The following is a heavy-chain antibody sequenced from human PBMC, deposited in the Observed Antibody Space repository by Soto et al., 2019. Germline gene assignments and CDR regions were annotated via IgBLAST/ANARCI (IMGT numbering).Heavy chain of an antibody. CDR2: ISYGGSNK. CDR3: ARAWGGYEAFDI. Sequence: GGSLRLSCAASGFTFSGYAMHWVRQAPGKGLEWVAVISYGGSNKYYADSVKGRFTISRDNSKNTLYLQMNSLRAEDTAVYYCARAWGGYEAFDIWGQGTMVTVSS. V-gene: IGHV3-30-3*01. D-gene: IGHD5-12*01. CDR1: GFTFSGYA. J-gene: IGHJ3*02.